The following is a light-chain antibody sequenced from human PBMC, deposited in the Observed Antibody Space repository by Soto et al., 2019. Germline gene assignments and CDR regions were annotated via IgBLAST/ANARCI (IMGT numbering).Light chain of an antibody. CDR2: EVT. V-gene: IGLV2-8*01. Sequence: QSALTQPPSASGSPGQSVTISCTGTSSDVGGYNFVSWYQQHPGKAPKLMIYEVTKRPSGVPDRFSGSKSGNTASLPVSGLQGEDEADYYCTSYAGSNIPVVFGGGTQLTVL. CDR1: SSDVGGYNF. J-gene: IGLJ7*01. CDR3: TSYAGSNIPVV.